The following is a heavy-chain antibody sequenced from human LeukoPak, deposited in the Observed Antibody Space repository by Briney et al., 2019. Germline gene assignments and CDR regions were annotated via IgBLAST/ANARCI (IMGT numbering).Heavy chain of an antibody. CDR3: ARRPGGVTGRFFDY. CDR1: GYRFASYW. CDR2: IYPGDSDT. Sequence: GESLKISCEGSGYRFASYWIGWVRQMPGKGLEWMGIIYPGDSDTRYSPSLQGRATISADKSITTAYLQWSSLKASDTAMYYCARRPGGVTGRFFDYWGQGTLVTVSS. D-gene: IGHD2-21*02. J-gene: IGHJ4*02. V-gene: IGHV5-51*01.